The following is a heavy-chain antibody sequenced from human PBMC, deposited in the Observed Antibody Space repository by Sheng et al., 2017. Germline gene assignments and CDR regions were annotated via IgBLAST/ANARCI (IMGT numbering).Heavy chain of an antibody. J-gene: IGHJ5*02. CDR2: ISAYNGNT. V-gene: IGHV1-18*01. CDR1: GYTFTSYG. CDR3: ARDFRTGYSSSWRFNWFDP. D-gene: IGHD6-13*01. Sequence: QVQLVQSGAEVKKPGASVKVSCKASGYTFTSYGISWVRQAPGQGLEWMGWISAYNGNTNYAQKLQGRVTMTTDTSTSTAYMELRSLRSDDTAVYYCARDFRTGYSSSWRFNWFDPWGQGTLVTVSS.